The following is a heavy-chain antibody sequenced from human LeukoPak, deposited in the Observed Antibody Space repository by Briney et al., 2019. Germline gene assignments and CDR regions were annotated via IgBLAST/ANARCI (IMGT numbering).Heavy chain of an antibody. CDR1: GGSISSGGYY. CDR2: IYYSGST. V-gene: IGHV4-31*03. CDR3: ARDLTVAGAFDI. Sequence: SQTLSLTCTVSGGSISSGGYYWSWIRQHPGKGLEWIGCIYYSGSTYYNPSLKSRVTISVDTSKNQFSLKLSSVTAADTAVYYCARDLTVAGAFDIWGQGTMVTVSS. J-gene: IGHJ3*02. D-gene: IGHD6-19*01.